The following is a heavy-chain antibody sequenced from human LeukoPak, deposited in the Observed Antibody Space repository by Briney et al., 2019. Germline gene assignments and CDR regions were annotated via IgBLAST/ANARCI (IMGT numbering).Heavy chain of an antibody. CDR3: ARGVDGDYSFDY. V-gene: IGHV3-53*01. CDR2: IYSGGST. Sequence: GGSLRLSCAASGLTVSSNYMSWVRQAPGKGLEWVSVIYSGGSTYYADSVKGRFTISRDNSKNTLYLQMNSLRAEDTAVYYCARGVDGDYSFDYWGQGTLVTVSS. J-gene: IGHJ4*02. D-gene: IGHD4-17*01. CDR1: GLTVSSNY.